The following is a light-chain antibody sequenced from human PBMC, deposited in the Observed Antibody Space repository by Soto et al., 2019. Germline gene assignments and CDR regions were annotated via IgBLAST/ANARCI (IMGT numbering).Light chain of an antibody. CDR3: QQYNNWPQT. J-gene: IGKJ1*01. Sequence: EMTQPPASLSVSTAERATLPCRASQGVSSNLAWYQQKPGQAPRLLIYGASTRATGIPARFSGSGSGTEFTLTISRLQSEDFAVYYCQQYNNWPQTFGQGTKVDI. V-gene: IGKV3-15*01. CDR1: QGVSSN. CDR2: GAS.